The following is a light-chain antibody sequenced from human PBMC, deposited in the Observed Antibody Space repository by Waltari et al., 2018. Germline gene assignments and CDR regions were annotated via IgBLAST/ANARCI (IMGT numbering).Light chain of an antibody. CDR1: QSINNW. V-gene: IGKV1-5*03. CDR3: QQYNSYPWT. Sequence: DIKMTQSPSTLSAPVTYRVTITCRASQSINNWLAWYQQKSGKAPKLLIYKGSYLASGVPSRFSGSGSGTEFTLTINSLQPGDIATYYCQQYNSYPWTFGQGTKVEIE. CDR2: KGS. J-gene: IGKJ1*01.